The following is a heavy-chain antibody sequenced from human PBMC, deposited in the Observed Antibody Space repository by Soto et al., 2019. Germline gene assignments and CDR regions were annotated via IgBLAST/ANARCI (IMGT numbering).Heavy chain of an antibody. D-gene: IGHD1-26*01. CDR3: ARDAVGATPVFY. CDR1: GYTFPSHG. Sequence: AAVQVSCKATGYTFPSHGNSWVRQAPGQGLEGMGWISAYNGNTNYAQKLQGRVTMTTDTSTSTAYMELRSLRSDDTAVYCCARDAVGATPVFYWGQGTLVTVSS. J-gene: IGHJ4*02. CDR2: ISAYNGNT. V-gene: IGHV1-18*01.